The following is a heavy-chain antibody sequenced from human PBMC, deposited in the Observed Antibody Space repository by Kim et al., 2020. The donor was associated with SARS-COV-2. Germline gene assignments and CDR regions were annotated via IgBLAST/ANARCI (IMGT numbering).Heavy chain of an antibody. J-gene: IGHJ4*02. V-gene: IGHV3-73*01. CDR2: IRSKANSYAT. CDR1: GFTFSGSA. Sequence: GGSLRLSCAASGFTFSGSAMHWVRQASGKGLEWVGRIRSKANSYATAYAASVKGRFTISRDDSKNTAYLQMNSLKTEDTAVYYCTTRSIITFGGRDYWGQGTLVTLSS. D-gene: IGHD3-16*01. CDR3: TTRSIITFGGRDY.